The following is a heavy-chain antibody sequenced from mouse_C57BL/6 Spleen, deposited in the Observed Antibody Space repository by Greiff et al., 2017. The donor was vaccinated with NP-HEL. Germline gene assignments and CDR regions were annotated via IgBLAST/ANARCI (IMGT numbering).Heavy chain of an antibody. D-gene: IGHD2-1*01. CDR2: INPNNGGT. CDR3: ARPLYYGYYFDY. CDR1: GYTFTDYY. V-gene: IGHV1-26*01. Sequence: VQLQQSGPELVKPGASVKISCKASGYTFTDYYMNWVKQSHGKSLEWIGDINPNNGGTSYNQKFKGKATLTVDKSSSTAYMELRSLTSEDSAVYYCARPLYYGYYFDYWGQGTTLTVSS. J-gene: IGHJ2*01.